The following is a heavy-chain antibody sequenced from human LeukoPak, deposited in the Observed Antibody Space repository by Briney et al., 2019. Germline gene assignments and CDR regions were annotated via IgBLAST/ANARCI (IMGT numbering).Heavy chain of an antibody. CDR1: GYTFTGYY. Sequence: GASVKVSCKASGYTFTGYYMHWVPQPPGQGLEWMGWINPNSGGTNYAQKFQGRVTMTRDTSISTAYMDLSKLRSDDTAVYYCARGRGEYYDSSDYYYTDFDYWGQGTLVTVSS. V-gene: IGHV1-2*03. D-gene: IGHD3-22*01. J-gene: IGHJ4*02. CDR3: ARGRGEYYDSSDYYYTDFDY. CDR2: INPNSGGT.